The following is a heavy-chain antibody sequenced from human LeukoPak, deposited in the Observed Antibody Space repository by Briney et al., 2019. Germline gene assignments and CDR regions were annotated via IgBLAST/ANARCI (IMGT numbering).Heavy chain of an antibody. CDR1: GYTFTGYY. CDR2: INPNSGGT. D-gene: IGHD3-3*01. CDR3: ARDGRLRFLEWLSNWFDP. J-gene: IGHJ5*02. Sequence: ASVKVSCKASGYTFTGYYMHWVRQAPGQGLEWMGWINPNSGGTNYAQKFQGRATMTRDTSISTAYMELSRLRSDDTAVYYCARDGRLRFLEWLSNWFDPWGQGTLVTVSS. V-gene: IGHV1-2*02.